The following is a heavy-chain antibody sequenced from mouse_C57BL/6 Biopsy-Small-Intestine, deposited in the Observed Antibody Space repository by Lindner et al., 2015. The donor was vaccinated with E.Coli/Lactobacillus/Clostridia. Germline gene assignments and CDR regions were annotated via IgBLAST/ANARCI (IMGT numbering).Heavy chain of an antibody. D-gene: IGHD2-4*01. CDR3: ADYDYDGGFAY. J-gene: IGHJ3*01. V-gene: IGHV1-55*01. CDR1: GYTFTSYW. CDR2: IYPGSGST. Sequence: VQLQQSGAELVKPGTSVKMSCKASGYTFTSYWITWVKQRPGQGLEWIGDIYPGSGSTSYSEKFKSKATLTADTSSSTAYMQLSSLTSEDSAVYYCADYDYDGGFAYWGQGTLVTVSA.